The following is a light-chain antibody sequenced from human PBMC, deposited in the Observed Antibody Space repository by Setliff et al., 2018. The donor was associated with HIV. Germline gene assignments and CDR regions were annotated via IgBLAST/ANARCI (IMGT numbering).Light chain of an antibody. CDR1: SSDVGSYNF. CDR2: EVS. Sequence: QSALTQPASVSGSPGQSITISCAGTSSDVGSYNFVSWYQQHPGKAPKLIIFEVSKWPSGVSNHFSGSKSGNTASLTISGLQTEDEAEYYCCSYASTGSFVFATGTKVTVL. CDR3: CSYASTGSFV. V-gene: IGLV2-23*02. J-gene: IGLJ1*01.